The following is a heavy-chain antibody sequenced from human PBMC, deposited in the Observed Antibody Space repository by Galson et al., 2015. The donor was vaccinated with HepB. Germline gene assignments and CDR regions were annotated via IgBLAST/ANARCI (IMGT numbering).Heavy chain of an antibody. J-gene: IGHJ4*02. CDR1: GFTFSSYA. CDR2: ISGSGGST. D-gene: IGHD6-6*01. Sequence: SLRLSCAASGFTFSSYAMSWVRQAPGKGLEWVSAISGSGGSTYYADSVKGRFTISRDNSKNTLYLQMNSLRVEDTALYHCARDLHKQVVRLPEDSWGQGTLVTVSS. CDR3: ARDLHKQVVRLPEDS. V-gene: IGHV3-23*01.